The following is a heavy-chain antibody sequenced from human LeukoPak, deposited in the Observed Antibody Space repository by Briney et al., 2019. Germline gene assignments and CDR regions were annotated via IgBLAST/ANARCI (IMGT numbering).Heavy chain of an antibody. CDR2: INSDGSST. J-gene: IGHJ6*02. V-gene: IGHV3-74*01. Sequence: GGSLRLSCAASGFTFSNYWMHWVREAPGKGLVWVSRINSDGSSTDYAGSVKGRFTISRDNAKNTLYLQMNSLRAGDTAVYYCARDGFCSAGRCYGMDVWGQGTTVTVSS. D-gene: IGHD2-15*01. CDR3: ARDGFCSAGRCYGMDV. CDR1: GFTFSNYW.